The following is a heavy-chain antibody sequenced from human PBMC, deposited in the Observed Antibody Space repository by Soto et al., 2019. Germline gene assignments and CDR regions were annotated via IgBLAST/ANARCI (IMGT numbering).Heavy chain of an antibody. CDR3: ARDWVAASNWFDP. V-gene: IGHV3-21*01. Sequence: SLRLSCAASGFTFSNYDMYWVRQAPGKGLEWVSSIGSGSTHIYYADSVKGRFTISRDNAKNSLYLQMNSLGAEDTAVYFCARDWVAASNWFDPWGQGTLVTLSS. J-gene: IGHJ5*02. CDR1: GFTFSNYD. CDR2: IGSGSTHI. D-gene: IGHD2-15*01.